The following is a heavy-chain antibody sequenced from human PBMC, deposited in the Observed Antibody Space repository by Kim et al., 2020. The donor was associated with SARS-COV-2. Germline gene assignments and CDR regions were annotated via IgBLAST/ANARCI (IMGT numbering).Heavy chain of an antibody. D-gene: IGHD3-10*01. J-gene: IGHJ4*02. Sequence: QKFQGRVTMTEDTSTDTAYMELSSLRSEDTAVYYCATGPYYYGSGSFDYWGQGTLVTVSS. V-gene: IGHV1-24*01. CDR3: ATGPYYYGSGSFDY.